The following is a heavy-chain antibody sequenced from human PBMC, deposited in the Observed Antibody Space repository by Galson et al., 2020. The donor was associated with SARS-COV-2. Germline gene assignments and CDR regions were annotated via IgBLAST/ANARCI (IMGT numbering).Heavy chain of an antibody. Sequence: GGSLRLSCAASGFTFDDYAMHWVRQAPGKGLEWVSGISWNSGSIGYADSVKGRFTISRDNAKNSLYLQMNSLRAEDTALYYCAKLLGGWVFRRFDYWGQGTLVTVSS. V-gene: IGHV3-9*01. CDR3: AKLLGGWVFRRFDY. CDR2: ISWNSGSI. J-gene: IGHJ4*02. D-gene: IGHD6-19*01. CDR1: GFTFDDYA.